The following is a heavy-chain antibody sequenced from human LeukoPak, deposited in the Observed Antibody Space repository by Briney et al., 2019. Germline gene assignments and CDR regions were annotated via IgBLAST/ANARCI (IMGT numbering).Heavy chain of an antibody. D-gene: IGHD4-4*01. CDR2: IYHSGHT. CDR3: ARHPFQYPFNH. J-gene: IGHJ5*02. Sequence: PSETLSLTCTVSGASVSSDYWSWIRQSPGKGLEWIGYIYHSGHTMSNPSLKSRVSLSLDTSNNQFSLKLSSVTAADTAVYYCARHPFQYPFNHWGQGTVVSVSS. V-gene: IGHV4-59*08. CDR1: GASVSSDY.